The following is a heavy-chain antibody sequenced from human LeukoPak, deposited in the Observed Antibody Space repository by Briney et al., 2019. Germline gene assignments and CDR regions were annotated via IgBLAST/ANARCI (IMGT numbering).Heavy chain of an antibody. V-gene: IGHV3-30*18. Sequence: GGSLRLSCAASGFTFSSYGMHWVRQAPGKGLEWVAVISNDGSDKYYADSVKGRFTISRDNSENTLYLQMNSLRAEDTAVYYCANPAIWGQGTMVTVSS. CDR1: GFTFSSYG. CDR3: ANPAI. CDR2: ISNDGSDK. J-gene: IGHJ3*02.